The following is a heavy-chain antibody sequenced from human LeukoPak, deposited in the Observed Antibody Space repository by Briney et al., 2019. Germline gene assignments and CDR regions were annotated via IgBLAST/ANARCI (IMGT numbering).Heavy chain of an antibody. CDR1: GYTFTSYG. Sequence: ASVKVSCKASGYTFTSYGISWVRQAPGQGLEWMGWISAYNGNTNYAQKLQGRVTMTTDTSTSTAYMELRSLRSDDTAVYYCARDLQSLAAAGHFDYWGQGTLVTVSS. V-gene: IGHV1-18*01. CDR2: ISAYNGNT. D-gene: IGHD6-13*01. CDR3: ARDLQSLAAAGHFDY. J-gene: IGHJ4*02.